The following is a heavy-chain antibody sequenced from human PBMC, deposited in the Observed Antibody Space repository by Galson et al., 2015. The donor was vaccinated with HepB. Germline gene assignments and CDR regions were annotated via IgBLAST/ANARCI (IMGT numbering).Heavy chain of an antibody. V-gene: IGHV1-69*13. J-gene: IGHJ5*02. CDR2: ILNIFGTP. CDR3: ARELAGYCSGGSCYSWSDR. Sequence: SVKVSCKASGGTFSSYAISWVRQAPGQGLEWLGGILNIFGTPKYAQKFKGRVTITADESTSIFYVELSSLRSEDTAVYYCARELAGYCSGGSCYSWSDRWGQGTLVTVSS. CDR1: GGTFSSYA. D-gene: IGHD2-15*01.